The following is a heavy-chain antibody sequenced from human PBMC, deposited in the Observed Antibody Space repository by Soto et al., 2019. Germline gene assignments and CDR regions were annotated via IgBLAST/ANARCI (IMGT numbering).Heavy chain of an antibody. J-gene: IGHJ6*02. Sequence: ESGGGGVQPGRCLRLSCAASGFTFNSYGMNWVRQAPGKGLEWVALISYDGITKYYADSVKGRFTISRDNAKNTQYLQMNSLRPEDTAVYYCAKGLDIVLVPGTIGPYYYYGVDVWGQGTTVTVSS. CDR1: GFTFNSYG. CDR3: AKGLDIVLVPGTIGPYYYYGVDV. D-gene: IGHD2-2*03. CDR2: ISYDGITK. V-gene: IGHV3-30*18.